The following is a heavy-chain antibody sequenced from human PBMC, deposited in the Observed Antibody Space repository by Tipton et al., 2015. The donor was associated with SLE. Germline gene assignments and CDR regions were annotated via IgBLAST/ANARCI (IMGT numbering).Heavy chain of an antibody. D-gene: IGHD3-22*01. V-gene: IGHV4-39*02. CDR1: GGSISSSSYY. CDR2: IYYSGST. CDR3: AREGLTMIEVLTMPHAFDV. Sequence: TLSLTCTVSGGSISSSSYYWGWIRQPPGKGLEWIGTIYYSGSTYYNPSLKSRVTISVDTSKNQLSLKLGSVTAADTAVYYCAREGLTMIEVLTMPHAFDVWGQGTMVTVSS. J-gene: IGHJ3*01.